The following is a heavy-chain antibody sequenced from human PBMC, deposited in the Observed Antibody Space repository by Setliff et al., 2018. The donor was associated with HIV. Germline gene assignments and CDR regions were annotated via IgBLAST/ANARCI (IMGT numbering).Heavy chain of an antibody. CDR3: ATSNSWSCRLNY. Sequence: PSETLSLTCAVYGGSFSGHYWSWVRQVPGKGLEWIGEMSHSGGANYNPSLKSRVSISVDTSKRQFSLKMTSVTAADTAIYYCATSNSWSCRLNYWGQGTGVTVSS. CDR2: MSHSGGA. J-gene: IGHJ4*02. V-gene: IGHV4-34*01. CDR1: GGSFSGHY. D-gene: IGHD1-26*01.